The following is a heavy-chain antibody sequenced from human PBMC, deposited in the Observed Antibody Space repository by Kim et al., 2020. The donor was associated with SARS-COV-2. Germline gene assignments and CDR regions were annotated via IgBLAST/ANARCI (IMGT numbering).Heavy chain of an antibody. D-gene: IGHD2-15*01. V-gene: IGHV4-4*02. J-gene: IGHJ3*02. CDR1: GGSISSGNW. CDR3: AREDCSADSCSSHAFHI. Sequence: SETLSLTCAVSGGSISSGNWWSWVRQPPGKGLEWIGEISHSGSTNYNPSLKSRVTISMDKSKNQFSLKLSSVTAADTAVYYCAREDCSADSCSSHAFHIWGQGTMVTVSS. CDR2: ISHSGST.